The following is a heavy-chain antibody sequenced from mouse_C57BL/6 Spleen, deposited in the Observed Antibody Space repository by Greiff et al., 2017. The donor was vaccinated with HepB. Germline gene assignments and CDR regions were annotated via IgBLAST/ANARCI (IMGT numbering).Heavy chain of an antibody. CDR1: GFSLTSYG. CDR2: IWRGGST. J-gene: IGHJ3*01. D-gene: IGHD1-1*01. V-gene: IGHV2-5*01. CDR3: AKNDYCGSSYPFAY. Sequence: VKLMESGPGLVQPSQSLSITCTVSGFSLTSYGVHWVRQSPGKGLEWLGVIWRGGSTDYNAAFMSRLSITKDNSKSKVFFKMNSLQADDTAIYYCAKNDYCGSSYPFAYWGQGTLVTVSA.